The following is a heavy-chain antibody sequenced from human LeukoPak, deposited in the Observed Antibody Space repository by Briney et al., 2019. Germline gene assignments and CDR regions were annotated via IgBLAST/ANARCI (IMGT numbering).Heavy chain of an antibody. D-gene: IGHD6-19*01. CDR1: GGSITNSDYY. CDR3: AGGSYSSGWYPYFEY. J-gene: IGHJ4*02. Sequence: SETLSLTCTVSGGSITNSDYYWGWIRQPPGKGLEWIGSIYNSESTYYNPSLKSRLSTSVDTSKNQFSLKLSSATAADTAVYYCAGGSYSSGWYPYFEYWGQGTLVTVSS. CDR2: IYNSEST. V-gene: IGHV4-39*01.